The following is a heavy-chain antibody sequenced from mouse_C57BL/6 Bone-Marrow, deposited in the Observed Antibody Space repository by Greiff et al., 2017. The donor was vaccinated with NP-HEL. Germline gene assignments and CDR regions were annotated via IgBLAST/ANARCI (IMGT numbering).Heavy chain of an antibody. D-gene: IGHD1-1*01. CDR3: TTGGYYGFAWFAY. Sequence: VQLQQSGAELVRPGASVKLSCTASGFNIKDDYMHWVKQRPEQSLEWIGWIDPENGDTEYASKFQGKATITADTSSNTAYLQLSSLTSEDTAVYYCTTGGYYGFAWFAYWGQGTLVTVSA. J-gene: IGHJ3*01. CDR1: GFNIKDDY. V-gene: IGHV14-4*01. CDR2: IDPENGDT.